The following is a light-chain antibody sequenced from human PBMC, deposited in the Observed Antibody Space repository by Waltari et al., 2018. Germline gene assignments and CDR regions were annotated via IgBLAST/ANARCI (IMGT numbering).Light chain of an antibody. V-gene: IGLV2-23*02. J-gene: IGLJ2*01. Sequence: QSALTQPASVSGSPGQSITISCTGTSSDVGGYNYVSWYQQYPGKAPKLMIYDFSKRHSGVSHCFSGSNSGDTASLTISGLQAEDEADYYCCSYAGSRIHVLFGGGTKLTVL. CDR1: SSDVGGYNY. CDR2: DFS. CDR3: CSYAGSRIHVL.